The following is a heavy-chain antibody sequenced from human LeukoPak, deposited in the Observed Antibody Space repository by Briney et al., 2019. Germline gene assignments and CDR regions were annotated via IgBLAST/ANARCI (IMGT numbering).Heavy chain of an antibody. V-gene: IGHV1-3*01. CDR3: ARGKSDVDAFDI. J-gene: IGHJ3*02. Sequence: ASVKVSCKASGYTFTSYAMHWVRQAPGQRLEWMGWINAGNGNTKYSQKFQGRVTITADESTSTAYMELSSLRSEDTAVYYCARGKSDVDAFDIWGQGTMVTVSS. CDR2: INAGNGNT. CDR1: GYTFTSYA.